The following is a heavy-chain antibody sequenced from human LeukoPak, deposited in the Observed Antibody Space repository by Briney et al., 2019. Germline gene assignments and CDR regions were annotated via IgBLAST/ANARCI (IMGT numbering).Heavy chain of an antibody. CDR3: AKDGDTMVRGVLDY. J-gene: IGHJ4*02. D-gene: IGHD3-10*01. CDR2: ISYDGSNK. V-gene: IGHV3-30*18. Sequence: GGSLRLSCAASGFTFSSYAMSWVRQAPGKGLEWVAVISYDGSNKYYADSVKGRFTISRDNSKNTLYLQMNSLRAEDTAVYYCAKDGDTMVRGVLDYWGQGTLVTVSS. CDR1: GFTFSSYA.